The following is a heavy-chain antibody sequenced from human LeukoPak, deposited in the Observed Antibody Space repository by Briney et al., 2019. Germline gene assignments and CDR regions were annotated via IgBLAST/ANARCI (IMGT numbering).Heavy chain of an antibody. CDR2: ISGSGGST. V-gene: IGHV3-23*01. Sequence: PGGSLRLSCAASGFTFSSYAMSWVRQAPGKGLEWVSAISGSGGSTYYADSVKGRFTISRDNSKNTLYLQMNSLGAEDTAVYYCAKASYYDSSGYPYGGSPFDIWGQGTMVTVSS. J-gene: IGHJ3*02. CDR1: GFTFSSYA. D-gene: IGHD3-22*01. CDR3: AKASYYDSSGYPYGGSPFDI.